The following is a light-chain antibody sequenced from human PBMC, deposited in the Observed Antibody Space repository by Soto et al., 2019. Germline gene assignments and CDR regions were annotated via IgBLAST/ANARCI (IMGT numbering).Light chain of an antibody. Sequence: GSYDRVSWYQQPPGTAPRLMIYEVTNRPSGVPDRFSGSKSGNTASLTISGLQPEDETDYYCTSFTTSKTYIFGTGTKVTVL. CDR2: EVT. J-gene: IGLJ1*01. V-gene: IGLV2-18*02. CDR1: GSYDR. CDR3: TSFTTSKTYI.